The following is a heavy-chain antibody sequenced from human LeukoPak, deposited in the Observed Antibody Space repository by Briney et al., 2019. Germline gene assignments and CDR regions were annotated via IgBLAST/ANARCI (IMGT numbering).Heavy chain of an antibody. D-gene: IGHD6-6*01. CDR1: GGSISSYY. CDR2: IYYSGST. CDR3: ARDPVEYSSSYNAFDI. J-gene: IGHJ3*02. Sequence: SETLPLTCTVSGGSISSYYWSWIRQPPGKGLEWIGYIYYSGSTNYNPSLKSRVTISVDTSKNQFSLKLSSVTAADTAVYYCARDPVEYSSSYNAFDIWGQGTMVTVSS. V-gene: IGHV4-59*01.